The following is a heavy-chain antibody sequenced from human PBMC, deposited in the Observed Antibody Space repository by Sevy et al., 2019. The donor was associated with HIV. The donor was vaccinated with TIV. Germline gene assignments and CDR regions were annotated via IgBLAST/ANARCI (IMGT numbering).Heavy chain of an antibody. D-gene: IGHD2-15*01. CDR2: VNSDGSST. J-gene: IGHJ4*02. Sequence: GGSLRLSCAASGFTFSSYWMHWVRQAPGKGPVLVSGVNSDGSSTNYADSVKGRFTMSRDSAKNTLYLQMNSLRAEDTAVYFCVAANTWQDYWGQGTLVTVS. V-gene: IGHV3-74*01. CDR1: GFTFSSYW. CDR3: VAANTWQDY.